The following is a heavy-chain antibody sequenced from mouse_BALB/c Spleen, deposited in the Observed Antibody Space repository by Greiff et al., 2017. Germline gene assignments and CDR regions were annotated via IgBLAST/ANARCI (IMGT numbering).Heavy chain of an antibody. D-gene: IGHD2-2*01. J-gene: IGHJ2*01. Sequence: DVKLVESGGGLVKPGGSLKLSCAASGFAFSSYDMSWVRQTPEKRLEWVAYISSGGGSTYYPDTVKGRFTISRDNAKNTLYLQMSSLKSEDTAMYYCARHSGLRREYYFDYWGQGTTLTVSS. CDR1: GFAFSSYD. CDR2: ISSGGGST. CDR3: ARHSGLRREYYFDY. V-gene: IGHV5-12-1*01.